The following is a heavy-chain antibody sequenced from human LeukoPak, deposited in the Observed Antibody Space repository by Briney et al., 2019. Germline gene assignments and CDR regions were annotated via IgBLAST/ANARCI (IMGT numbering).Heavy chain of an antibody. Sequence: SETLSLTCTVSGYSISSGYYWGWIRQPPGKGLEWIGSIYHSGSTYYNPSLKSRVTISVDTSKNQFSLKLSSVTAADTAVYYCARATIAVASSDFWGQGTMVTVSS. CDR3: ARATIAVASSDF. CDR2: IYHSGST. J-gene: IGHJ3*01. D-gene: IGHD6-19*01. CDR1: GYSISSGYY. V-gene: IGHV4-38-2*02.